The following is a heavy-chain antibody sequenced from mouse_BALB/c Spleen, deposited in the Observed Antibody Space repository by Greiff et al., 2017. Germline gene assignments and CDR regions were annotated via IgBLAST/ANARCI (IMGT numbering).Heavy chain of an antibody. V-gene: IGHV5-17*02. J-gene: IGHJ3*01. Sequence: DVHLVESGGGLVQPGGSRKLSCAASGFTFSSFGMHWVRQAPEKGLEWVAYISSGSSTIYYADTVKGRFTISRDNPKNTLFLQMTSLRSEDTAMYYCARESRYGNYGAYWGQGTLVTVSA. D-gene: IGHD2-10*02. CDR1: GFTFSSFG. CDR2: ISSGSSTI. CDR3: ARESRYGNYGAY.